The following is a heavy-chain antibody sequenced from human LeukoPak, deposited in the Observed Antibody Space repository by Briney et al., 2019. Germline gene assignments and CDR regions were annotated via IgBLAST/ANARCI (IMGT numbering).Heavy chain of an antibody. V-gene: IGHV3-30*02. CDR3: AKDLPYDIVVVPAALDV. Sequence: GGSLRLSCAASGFTFSSYWMSWVRQAPGKGLEWVAFIRYDGSNKYYADSVKGRFTISRDNSKNTLYLQMNSLRAEDTAAYYCAKDLPYDIVVVPAALDVWGKGTTVTVSS. D-gene: IGHD2-2*01. CDR2: IRYDGSNK. CDR1: GFTFSSYW. J-gene: IGHJ6*04.